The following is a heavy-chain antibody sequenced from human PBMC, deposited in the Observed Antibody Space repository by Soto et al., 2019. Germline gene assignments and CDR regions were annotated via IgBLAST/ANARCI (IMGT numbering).Heavy chain of an antibody. CDR1: GGTFSSYT. J-gene: IGHJ1*01. CDR3: ALVRVVVTAL. V-gene: IGHV1-69*02. Sequence: QVQLVQSGAEVKKPGSSVKVSCKASGGTFSSYTISWVRQAPGQGLEWMGRIIPILGIANYAQKFQGRVTSTADKYTRTAYMERRSLISEDTAVYYCALVRVVVTALWGQGTLVTVSS. D-gene: IGHD2-21*02. CDR2: IIPILGIA.